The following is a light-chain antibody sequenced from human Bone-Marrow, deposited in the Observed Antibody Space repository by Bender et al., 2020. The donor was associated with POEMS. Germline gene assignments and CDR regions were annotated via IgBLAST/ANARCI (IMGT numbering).Light chain of an antibody. J-gene: IGLJ1*01. CDR1: SSNIGNNF. V-gene: IGLV1-51*01. CDR3: GTWDSRLSAYV. CDR2: DND. Sequence: QSVLTQPPSVSAAPGQTVTISCSGSSSNIGNNFVSWYQQLPGTAHKLLIYDNDDRPSGIPDRFSGSKSGTSATLGITGLQTGDEADYYCGTWDSRLSAYVFGTGTKVTVL.